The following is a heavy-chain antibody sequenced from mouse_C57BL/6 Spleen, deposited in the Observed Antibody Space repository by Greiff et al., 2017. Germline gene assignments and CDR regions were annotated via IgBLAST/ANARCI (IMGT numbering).Heavy chain of an antibody. D-gene: IGHD1-1*01. J-gene: IGHJ1*03. CDR2: INPNYGTT. CDR1: GYSFTDYN. CDR3: ASRNYYGSSYGNFDV. V-gene: IGHV1-39*01. Sequence: VQLQQSGPELVKPGASVKISCKASGYSFTDYNMNWVKQSNGKSLEWIGVINPNYGTTSYNQKFKGKATLTVDQSSSTAYMQLNSLTSEDSAVYYCASRNYYGSSYGNFDVWGTGTTVTVSS.